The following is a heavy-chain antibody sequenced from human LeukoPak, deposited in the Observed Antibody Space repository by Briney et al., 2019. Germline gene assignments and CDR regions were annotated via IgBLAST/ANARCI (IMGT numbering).Heavy chain of an antibody. D-gene: IGHD3-22*01. J-gene: IGHJ4*02. V-gene: IGHV1-46*01. CDR3: ARDGVSYYYDSSGYLPFDY. Sequence: ASVKVSCKVSGYTLTELSMHWVRQAPGKGLEWMGIINPSGGSTSYAQKFQGRVTMTRDTSTSTVYMELSSLRSEDTAVYYCARDGVSYYYDSSGYLPFDYWGQGTLVTVSS. CDR1: GYTLTELS. CDR2: INPSGGST.